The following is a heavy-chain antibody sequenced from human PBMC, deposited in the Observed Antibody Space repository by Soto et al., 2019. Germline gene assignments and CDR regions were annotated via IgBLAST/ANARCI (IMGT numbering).Heavy chain of an antibody. CDR1: GFTFSSYA. CDR3: AKGCIAVGGCRYYYYGMDV. J-gene: IGHJ6*02. Sequence: VQLLESGGGLVQPGGSLRLSCAASGFTFSSYAMSWVRQAPGKGLEWVSAISGSGGSTYYADSVKGRFTISRDNSKNTLYLQMNSLRAEDTAVYYCAKGCIAVGGCRYYYYGMDVWGQGTTVTVSS. D-gene: IGHD6-19*01. V-gene: IGHV3-23*01. CDR2: ISGSGGST.